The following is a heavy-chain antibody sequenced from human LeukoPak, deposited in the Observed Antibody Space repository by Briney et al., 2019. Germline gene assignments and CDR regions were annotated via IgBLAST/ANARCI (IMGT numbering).Heavy chain of an antibody. CDR3: ARSPRRAFGGVIVYGMDV. V-gene: IGHV4-30-4*01. D-gene: IGHD3-16*02. Sequence: PSETLSLTCTVSGGSISSGDYYWSWIRQPPGKGLEWIGYIYYSGSTYYNPSLKSRVTISVGTSKNQFSLKLSSVTAADTAVYYCARSPRRAFGGVIVYGMDVWGQGTTVTVSS. CDR1: GGSISSGDYY. J-gene: IGHJ6*02. CDR2: IYYSGST.